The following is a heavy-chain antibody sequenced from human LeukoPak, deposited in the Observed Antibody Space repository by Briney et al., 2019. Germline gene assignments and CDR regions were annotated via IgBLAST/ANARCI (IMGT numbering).Heavy chain of an antibody. D-gene: IGHD3-9*01. CDR1: GYTFTSYA. V-gene: IGHV7-4-1*02. CDR3: ARDPYHDILTGYARDY. Sequence: ASVKVSCKASGYTFTSYAMNWVRQAPGQGLEWMGWINTNTGNPTYAQGFTGRFVFSLDTSISTAYLQMSSLKAEDTAVYYYARDPYHDILTGYARDYWGQGTLVSASS. J-gene: IGHJ4*02. CDR2: INTNTGNP.